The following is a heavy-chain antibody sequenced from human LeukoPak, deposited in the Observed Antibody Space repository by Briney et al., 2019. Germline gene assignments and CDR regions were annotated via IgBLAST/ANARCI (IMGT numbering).Heavy chain of an antibody. Sequence: QAGGSLRLSCAASGFTFSSHGMHWVRQAPGKGLEWVAFIRYDGSNKYYADSVKGRFTISRDNSKNTLYLQMNSLRAEDTAVYYCAKDRARNIVVVVAATYFDYWGQGTLVTVSS. V-gene: IGHV3-30*02. CDR3: AKDRARNIVVVVAATYFDY. J-gene: IGHJ4*02. D-gene: IGHD2-15*01. CDR2: IRYDGSNK. CDR1: GFTFSSHG.